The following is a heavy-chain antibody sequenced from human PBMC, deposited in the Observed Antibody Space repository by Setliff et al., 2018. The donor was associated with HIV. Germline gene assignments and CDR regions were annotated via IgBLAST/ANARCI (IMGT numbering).Heavy chain of an antibody. Sequence: SETLSLTCTVSGGSIGSSSHYWGWIRQSPGKGLEWIGDIYYSGMTNYNPSLKSQVTMSLDTSKNQFSLKVNSVTAADTAVYYCARHVDGGLWNAYYYYGLDVWGQGTAVTVSS. V-gene: IGHV4-61*05. J-gene: IGHJ6*02. CDR2: IYYSGMT. D-gene: IGHD3-3*01. CDR3: ARHVDGGLWNAYYYYGLDV. CDR1: GGSIGSSSHY.